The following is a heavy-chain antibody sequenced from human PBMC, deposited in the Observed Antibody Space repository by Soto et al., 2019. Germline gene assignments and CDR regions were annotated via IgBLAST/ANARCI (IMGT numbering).Heavy chain of an antibody. J-gene: IGHJ4*02. V-gene: IGHV3-21*01. CDR1: GFSFSTSA. CDR3: ARDFYGGYTYGPGDY. D-gene: IGHD5-18*01. Sequence: VRLSESGGDLVQTGGSLRLSCAASGFSFSTSAMNWVRQAPGKGPEWISLISGSSDVAYYAESVTGRFTSSRDNSKRSLYLQMNSLRAEDTAVYYCARDFYGGYTYGPGDYWGQGALVAVSS. CDR2: ISGSSDVA.